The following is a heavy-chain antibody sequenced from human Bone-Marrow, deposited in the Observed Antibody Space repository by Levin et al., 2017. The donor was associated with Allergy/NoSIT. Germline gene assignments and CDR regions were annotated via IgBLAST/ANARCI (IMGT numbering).Heavy chain of an antibody. CDR2: ISYDGSNK. D-gene: IGHD2-8*01. Sequence: GESLKISCAASGFTFSSYAMHWVRQAPGKGLEWVAVISYDGSNKYYADSVKGRFTISRDNSKNTLYLQMNSLRAEDTAVYYCARDCARKYCTNGVCYTSECFDYWGQGTLVTVSS. CDR3: ARDCARKYCTNGVCYTSECFDY. J-gene: IGHJ4*02. CDR1: GFTFSSYA. V-gene: IGHV3-30*04.